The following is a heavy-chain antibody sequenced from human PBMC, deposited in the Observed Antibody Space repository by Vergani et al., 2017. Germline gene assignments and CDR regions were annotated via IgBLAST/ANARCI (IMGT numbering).Heavy chain of an antibody. CDR2: ISGSGGST. Sequence: EVQLLESGGGLVQPGGSLRLSCAASGFTFSSYAMSWVRQAPGKGLEWVSAISGSGGSTYYADSVKGRFTISRDNSKNTLYLQMNSLRAEDTAVYYCAKSTSYSGLNKGSFAFDIWGQGTMVTVSS. V-gene: IGHV3-23*01. J-gene: IGHJ3*02. CDR3: AKSTSYSGLNKGSFAFDI. D-gene: IGHD5-12*01. CDR1: GFTFSSYA.